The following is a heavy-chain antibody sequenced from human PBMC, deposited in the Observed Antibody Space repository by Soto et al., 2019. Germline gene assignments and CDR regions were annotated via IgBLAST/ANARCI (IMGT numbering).Heavy chain of an antibody. V-gene: IGHV1-2*02. Sequence: QLVQSGAEVKKPGASVRVSCKTSGPTFIAYYIHWVRQAPGQGLEWMGWIDPKSAGPTYEQKFMGRVTMTRDTSITTAYMDLNRLTSDDTAVYYCARVSVDVPEWGQGTLITVSS. J-gene: IGHJ4*02. CDR1: GPTFIAYY. D-gene: IGHD5-12*01. CDR2: IDPKSAGP. CDR3: ARVSVDVPE.